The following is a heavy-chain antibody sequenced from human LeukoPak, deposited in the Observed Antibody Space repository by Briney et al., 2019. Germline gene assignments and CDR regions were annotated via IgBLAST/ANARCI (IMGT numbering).Heavy chain of an antibody. CDR3: AKAFGDGYNYDFDY. J-gene: IGHJ4*02. CDR2: ITNSGDGT. V-gene: IGHV3-23*01. D-gene: IGHD5-24*01. CDR1: GLTFSSYA. Sequence: GGSLRLSCVASGLTFSSYAMNWVRQAPGKGLEWVSAITNSGDGTYYADSVKGRFTISRDNSKNTLYLQMNSLRAEDTAVYYCAKAFGDGYNYDFDYWGQGTLVTVSS.